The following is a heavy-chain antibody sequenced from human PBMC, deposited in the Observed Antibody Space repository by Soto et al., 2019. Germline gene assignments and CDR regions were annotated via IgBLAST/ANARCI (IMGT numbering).Heavy chain of an antibody. CDR1: GDSISTTNFY. V-gene: IGHV4-31*03. CDR2: IYSTGST. D-gene: IGHD2-21*01. CDR3: AKTPSLVVVPVAMYYFDS. Sequence: QVQLHESGPGLVKPSQTLSLTCTVSGDSISTTNFYWSWIRQHPGKGLEWIGYIYSTGSTYYNPSLQNRIVLSVDTSKSQFTLKLRSVTAADTALYYCAKTPSLVVVPVAMYYFDSWGKGTLVTVSS. J-gene: IGHJ4*02.